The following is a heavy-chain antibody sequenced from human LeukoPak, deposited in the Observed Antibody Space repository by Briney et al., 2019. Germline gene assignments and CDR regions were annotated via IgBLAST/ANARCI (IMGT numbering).Heavy chain of an antibody. CDR3: AKDAWVSSSGWYDY. J-gene: IGHJ4*02. CDR2: ISGSGGST. CDR1: GFTFSTYA. V-gene: IGHV3-23*01. D-gene: IGHD6-19*01. Sequence: GSLRLSCAASGFTFSTYAMSWVRQAPGKGLEWVSAISGSGGSTYYADSVKGRLTFSRDNSKNTLYLQMNSLRAEDTAIYYCAKDAWVSSSGWYDYWGQGTLVTVSS.